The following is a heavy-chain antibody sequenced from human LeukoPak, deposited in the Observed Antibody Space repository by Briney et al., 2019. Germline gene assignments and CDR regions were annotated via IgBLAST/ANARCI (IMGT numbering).Heavy chain of an antibody. CDR3: AELGITMIGGF. D-gene: IGHD3-10*02. CDR2: ISSSGSTI. V-gene: IGHV3-48*03. Sequence: GGSLRLSCAASGFTFSSYEMNWVRHAPGKGLAWVSYISSSGSTIYYADSVKGRFTISRDNAKNSLYLQMNSLRAEDTAVYYCAELGITMIGGFWGKGTTVTISS. CDR1: GFTFSSYE. J-gene: IGHJ6*04.